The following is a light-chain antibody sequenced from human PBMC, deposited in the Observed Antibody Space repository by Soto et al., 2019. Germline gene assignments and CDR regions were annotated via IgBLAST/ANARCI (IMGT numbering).Light chain of an antibody. V-gene: IGKV1-39*01. CDR1: QSISNH. Sequence: DIQMTQAPSSLSASVEDRVIITCRASQSISNHLNWYQQKPGKAPKLLIFASSSLQSGVPSRFSGSGSGTDVTLTISCLQSEDFATDYCQKYYSFPLTGGGGTTVDIK. J-gene: IGKJ4*01. CDR2: ASS. CDR3: QKYYSFPLT.